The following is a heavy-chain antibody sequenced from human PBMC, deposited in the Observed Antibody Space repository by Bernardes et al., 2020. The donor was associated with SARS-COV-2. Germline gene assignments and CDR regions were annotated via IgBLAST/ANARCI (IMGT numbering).Heavy chain of an antibody. D-gene: IGHD5-18*01. V-gene: IGHV3-66*02. Sequence: GESLFLSCAASGFTVSATYMNWVRQAPGQGLEWVSVIYGDDKTHYADSVRGRFTISRDNSKNTLYLQMNSLRPEDTAVYYCARDVHVDTPTATHYFYYGMDAWGQGTTVTVSS. CDR3: ARDVHVDTPTATHYFYYGMDA. CDR2: IYGDDKT. J-gene: IGHJ6*02. CDR1: GFTVSATY.